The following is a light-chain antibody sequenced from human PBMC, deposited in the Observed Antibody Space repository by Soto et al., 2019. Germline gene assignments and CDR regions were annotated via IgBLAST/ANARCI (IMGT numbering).Light chain of an antibody. CDR1: SSDVGGYDY. Sequence: QSALTQPASVSGSPGQSITISCTGTSSDVGGYDYVSWYQQYPGKAPKLMIYEVSNRPSGVSNRFSGSRSGNTASLTISGLQDEDEADYYCCSYAGTRTSWVFGTGTKVTVL. CDR2: EVS. CDR3: CSYAGTRTSWV. V-gene: IGLV2-14*01. J-gene: IGLJ1*01.